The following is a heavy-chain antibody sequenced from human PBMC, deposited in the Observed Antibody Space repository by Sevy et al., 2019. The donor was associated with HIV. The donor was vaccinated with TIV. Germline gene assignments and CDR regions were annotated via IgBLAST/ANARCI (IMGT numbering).Heavy chain of an antibody. V-gene: IGHV3-23*01. CDR1: GFTFSSFA. J-gene: IGHJ4*02. Sequence: GGSLRLSCAASGFTFSSFAMSWVRQAPGKGLEWVSAISGSGGSTYYADSVKGRFTISRDNSKNTLYLQMNSLRAEDTAVYYCAKSLGLYGDSIDYWGQGTLVTVSS. CDR2: ISGSGGST. CDR3: AKSLGLYGDSIDY. D-gene: IGHD4-17*01.